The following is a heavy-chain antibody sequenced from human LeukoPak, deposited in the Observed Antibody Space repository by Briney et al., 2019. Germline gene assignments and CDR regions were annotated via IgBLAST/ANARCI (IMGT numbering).Heavy chain of an antibody. CDR2: VYPPDSDV. CDR1: GYAFNNYW. V-gene: IGHV5-51*01. J-gene: IGHJ5*01. D-gene: IGHD3-9*01. Sequence: GESLKVSCEGSGYAFNNYWIGWVRQMPGEGLEWMGIVYPPDSDVIYSPSFRGQVTISVDKSVSTAYLQWSSLKASDTAMYYCARRVLIGSDWYDSWGQGTLVTVSS. CDR3: ARRVLIGSDWYDS.